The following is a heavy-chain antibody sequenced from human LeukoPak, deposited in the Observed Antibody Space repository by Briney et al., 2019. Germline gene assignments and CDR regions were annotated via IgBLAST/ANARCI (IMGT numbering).Heavy chain of an antibody. CDR1: GYTFTSYG. J-gene: IGHJ6*03. CDR2: ISAYNGNT. CDR3: ARGRRSGWWYYYYMDV. Sequence: ASVKVSCKASGYTFTSYGISWVRQAPGQGLEWMGWISAYNGNTNYAQKLQGRVTMTTDTSTSTAYMELRSLRSDDTAVYYCARGRRSGWWYYYYMDVWGKGTTVTISS. V-gene: IGHV1-18*01. D-gene: IGHD6-19*01.